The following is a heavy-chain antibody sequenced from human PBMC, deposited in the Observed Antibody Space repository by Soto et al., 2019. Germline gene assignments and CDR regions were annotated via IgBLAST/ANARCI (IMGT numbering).Heavy chain of an antibody. CDR3: AASYSRSSVLGSFDT. D-gene: IGHD6-6*01. CDR1: GYTLTELS. CDR2: FDPEDGEI. V-gene: IGHV1-24*01. J-gene: IGHJ5*02. Sequence: GASVKVSCKVSGYTLTELSMHWVRQAPGKGLEWMGGFDPEDGEIIYVQKFQGRVTVTEDTSTDTTYMELSSLRSEDMAVYYCAASYSRSSVLGSFDTWGQGTLVTVSS.